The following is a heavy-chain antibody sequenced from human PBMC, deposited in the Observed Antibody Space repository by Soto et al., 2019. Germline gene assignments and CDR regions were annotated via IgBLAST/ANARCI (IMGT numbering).Heavy chain of an antibody. CDR2: IYSGGST. CDR1: GLAFSNYS. Sequence: GGSLRLSCAASGLAFSNYSMSWVRQAPGKGLEWVSVIYSGGSTYYADSVKGRFTISRDNSKNTLYLQMNSLRAEDTAVYYCARGGTMALDYWGQGTLVTVSS. D-gene: IGHD3-10*01. CDR3: ARGGTMALDY. J-gene: IGHJ4*02. V-gene: IGHV3-66*01.